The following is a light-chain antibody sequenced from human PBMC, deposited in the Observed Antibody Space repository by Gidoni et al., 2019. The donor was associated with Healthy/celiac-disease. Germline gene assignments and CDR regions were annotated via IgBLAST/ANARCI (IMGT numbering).Light chain of an antibody. Sequence: QSALTQPASVSGSPGQSITISCTGTSSDVGSYNLVSWYQQHPGKAPKLMIYEGSKRPSGVSNRFSGSKSGNTASLTISGLQAEDEADYYCCSYAAPVFGGGTKLTVL. CDR3: CSYAAPV. CDR1: SSDVGSYNL. V-gene: IGLV2-23*01. J-gene: IGLJ2*01. CDR2: EGS.